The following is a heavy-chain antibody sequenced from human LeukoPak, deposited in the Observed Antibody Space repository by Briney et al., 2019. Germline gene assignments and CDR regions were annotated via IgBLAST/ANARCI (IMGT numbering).Heavy chain of an antibody. Sequence: RLXXAASXFTVXXNYMSXVRXAPXXXXXXXSVIYSGGSTYYADSVKGRFTISRDNSKNTLYLQMNSLRAEDTAVYYCAKYSFQLPRGANDYWGQGTLVTVSS. CDR1: XFTVXXNY. J-gene: IGHJ4*02. CDR3: AKYSFQLPRGANDY. D-gene: IGHD2-2*01. V-gene: IGHV3-53*01. CDR2: IYSGGST.